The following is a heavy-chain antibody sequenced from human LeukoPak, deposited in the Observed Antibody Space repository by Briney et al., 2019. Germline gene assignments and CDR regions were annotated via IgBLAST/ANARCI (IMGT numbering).Heavy chain of an antibody. V-gene: IGHV1-2*02. Sequence: GASVKVSCKASGYTFTGYYMHWVRQAPGQGLEWMGWINPNSGGTNYAQKFQGRVTMTRDTSISTAYMELSRLRSDDTAVYYCAVGYRSSTSCYTKPEFDYWGQGTLVTVSS. CDR1: GYTFTGYY. CDR3: AVGYRSSTSCYTKPEFDY. CDR2: INPNSGGT. D-gene: IGHD2-2*02. J-gene: IGHJ4*02.